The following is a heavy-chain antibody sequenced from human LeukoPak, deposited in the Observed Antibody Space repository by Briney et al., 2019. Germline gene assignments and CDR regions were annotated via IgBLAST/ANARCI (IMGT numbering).Heavy chain of an antibody. CDR3: TTDMMGDDSSGFDY. V-gene: IGHV3-15*01. CDR2: IKSKTDGGTT. CDR1: GFTFSNAW. D-gene: IGHD3-22*01. Sequence: GGSLRLSCAASGFTFSNAWMSWVRQAPGKGLEWGGRIKSKTDGGTTDYAAPVKGRFTISRDDSKNTLYLQMNSLKTEDTAVYYCTTDMMGDDSSGFDYWGQGTLVTVSS. J-gene: IGHJ4*02.